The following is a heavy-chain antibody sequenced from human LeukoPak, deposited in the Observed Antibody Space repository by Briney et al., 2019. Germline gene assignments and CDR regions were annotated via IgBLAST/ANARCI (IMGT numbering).Heavy chain of an antibody. J-gene: IGHJ3*02. CDR1: GFAFSTYA. CDR3: AKGIGWPEGVFNAFDI. Sequence: GRSLRLSCAASGFAFSTYAMHWVRQTPGKGLEWVAVIPYDGSSKYYADSVKGRFTISRDNSKNTLYLQMNSLRAEDTAVYYCAKGIGWPEGVFNAFDIWGQGTMVTVSS. CDR2: IPYDGSSK. D-gene: IGHD3-10*01. V-gene: IGHV3-30-3*01.